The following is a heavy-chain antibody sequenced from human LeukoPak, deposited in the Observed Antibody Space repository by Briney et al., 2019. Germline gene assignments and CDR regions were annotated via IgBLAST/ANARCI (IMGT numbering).Heavy chain of an antibody. Sequence: PSQTLSLTCTVSGDSITSGSYYWSWIRQPAGKGLEWIGRISTTGSTNYSPSLKSRVTISVDTSKNQFSLKLSSVTAADTAVYYCARGGIAAAGTPWFDPWGQGTLVTVSS. J-gene: IGHJ5*02. CDR2: ISTTGST. CDR3: ARGGIAAAGTPWFDP. V-gene: IGHV4-61*02. D-gene: IGHD6-13*01. CDR1: GDSITSGSYY.